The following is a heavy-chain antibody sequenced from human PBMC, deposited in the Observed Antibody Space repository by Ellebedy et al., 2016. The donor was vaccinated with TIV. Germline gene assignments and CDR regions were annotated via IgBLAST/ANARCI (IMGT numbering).Heavy chain of an antibody. CDR2: IYDSGRS. D-gene: IGHD3-9*01. J-gene: IGHJ4*02. CDR3: ARLTLSPASGQFDY. Sequence: TFSSYAMSWIRQPPGKGLEWIGSIYDSGRSHYNPSLKSRVIMSVHTSENQFSLKLSAVTAADTAVYYCARLTLSPASGQFDYWGQGTLVTVSS. CDR1: TFSSYA. V-gene: IGHV4-39*07.